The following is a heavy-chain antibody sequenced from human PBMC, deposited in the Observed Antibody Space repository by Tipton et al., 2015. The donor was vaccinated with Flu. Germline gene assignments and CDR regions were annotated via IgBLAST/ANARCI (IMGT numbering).Heavy chain of an antibody. J-gene: IGHJ6*03. CDR3: ARDRSPGLERLDYYYMDV. CDR1: GGTFETYS. D-gene: IGHD2-21*01. Sequence: QLVQSGAELKTPGSSVKVSCKASGGTFETYSITWVRQAPGQGLEWMGGVNPFFGPPQYAQKFQDRLTIDADDSTSTAYMELRSLSSEDTAVYFCARDRSPGLERLDYYYMDVWGEGTTVTVSS. V-gene: IGHV1-69*01. CDR2: VNPFFGPP.